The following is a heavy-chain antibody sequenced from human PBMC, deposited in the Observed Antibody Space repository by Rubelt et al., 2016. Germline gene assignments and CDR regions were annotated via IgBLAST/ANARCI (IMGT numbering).Heavy chain of an antibody. J-gene: IGHJ4*02. Sequence: QVQLRQWGAGLLKPSETLSLTCAVYGGSFSGYYWTWIRQPPGKGLEWIGESNVRGSTNYNPSLKSRVTISVDTSKNQFSLNLNFVTAADTAVYYCARLGDGLALVYWGRGTLVTVSS. V-gene: IGHV4-34*01. CDR1: GGSFSGYY. CDR3: ARLGDGLALVY. CDR2: SNVRGST. D-gene: IGHD2-21*02.